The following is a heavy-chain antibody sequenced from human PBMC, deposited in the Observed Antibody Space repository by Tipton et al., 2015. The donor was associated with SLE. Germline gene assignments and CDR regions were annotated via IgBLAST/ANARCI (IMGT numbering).Heavy chain of an antibody. V-gene: IGHV4-61*02. CDR3: ARHPGYSDSWYWFDP. CDR1: GGSISSGSYY. CDR2: LYTSGST. Sequence: TLSLTCTVSGGSISSGSYYWSWIRQPAGKGLEWIGRLYTSGSTNYNPFLKSRVTISVDTSKNQFSLKLNSVTAADTAVYYCARHPGYSDSWYWFDPWGQGTLVTVSS. D-gene: IGHD6-13*01. J-gene: IGHJ5*02.